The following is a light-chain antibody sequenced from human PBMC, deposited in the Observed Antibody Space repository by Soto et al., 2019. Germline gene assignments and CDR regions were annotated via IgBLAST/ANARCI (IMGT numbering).Light chain of an antibody. Sequence: EIVLTQSPATLSLSPGERATLSCRASQSISSFLTWYQHKPGQAPRLLIYDASKRATGIPARFSGSGSGTDLTLTISSQEYEAFGVNYCQQSSNWYTFGPGTKVDIK. V-gene: IGKV3-11*01. J-gene: IGKJ2*01. CDR3: QQSSNWYT. CDR2: DAS. CDR1: QSISSF.